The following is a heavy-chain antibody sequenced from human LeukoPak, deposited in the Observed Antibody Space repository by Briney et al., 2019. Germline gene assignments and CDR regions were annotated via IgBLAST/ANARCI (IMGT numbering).Heavy chain of an antibody. CDR2: ISNNGGYT. CDR3: AKQLGYCSDGSCYFPY. V-gene: IGHV3-23*01. Sequence: GGSLRLSCAASGFTFSSYGMSWVRQAPGKGLEWVSAISNNGGYTYYADSVQGRFTISRDNSKSTLCLQMNSLRAEDTAVYYCAKQLGYCSDGSCYFPYWGQGTLVTVSS. J-gene: IGHJ4*02. CDR1: GFTFSSYG. D-gene: IGHD2-15*01.